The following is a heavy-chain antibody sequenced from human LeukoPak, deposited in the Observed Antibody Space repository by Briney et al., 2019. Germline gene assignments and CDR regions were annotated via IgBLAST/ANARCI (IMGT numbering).Heavy chain of an antibody. CDR2: ISGSGDSA. CDR3: AKTRGYCSGGSCYSDY. V-gene: IGHV3-23*01. CDR1: GFTFSSYA. Sequence: PGGSLRLSCAASGFTFSSYAMTWVRQATGKGLGWVSAISGSGDSAFYADSVKGRFTISRDNSKKTLYLQMNSLRAEDTAAYYCAKTRGYCSGGSCYSDYWGQGTLVTVSS. J-gene: IGHJ4*02. D-gene: IGHD2-15*01.